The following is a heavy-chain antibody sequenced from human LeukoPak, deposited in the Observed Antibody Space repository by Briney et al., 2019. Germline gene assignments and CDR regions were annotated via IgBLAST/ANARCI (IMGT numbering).Heavy chain of an antibody. CDR3: ATKQWGSGNLDP. V-gene: IGHV4-4*08. D-gene: IGHD3-10*01. J-gene: IGHJ5*02. CDR2: IYTDGST. CDR1: GGSISSYY. Sequence: SETLSLTCIASGGSISSYYWSWIRQPPGKGLEWIGYIYTDGSTKYNPSLKSRVTISLDTSENQISLNLTSVTAADTAVYYFATKQWGSGNLDPWGQGTLVTVSS.